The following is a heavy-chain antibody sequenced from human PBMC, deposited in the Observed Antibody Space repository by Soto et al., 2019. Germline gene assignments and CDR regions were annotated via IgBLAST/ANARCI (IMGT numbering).Heavy chain of an antibody. CDR2: IYYSGST. J-gene: IGHJ6*02. D-gene: IGHD6-19*01. CDR3: ASSAYSSGWYRPRLAYYYGRDV. CDR1: GGSISSGGYY. Sequence: QVQLQESGPGLVKPSQTLSLTCTVSGGSISSGGYYWSWIRQHPGKGLEWIGYIYYSGSTYYNPSLQNRVTIPEDTSNNQSALKLSSVTAADTARYYCASSAYSSGWYRPRLAYYYGRDVWGQGTTVTVSS. V-gene: IGHV4-31*03.